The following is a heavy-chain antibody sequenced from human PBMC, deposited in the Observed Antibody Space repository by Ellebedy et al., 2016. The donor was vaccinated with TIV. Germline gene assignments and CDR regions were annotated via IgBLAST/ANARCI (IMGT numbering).Heavy chain of an antibody. CDR2: SSGRGINT. V-gene: IGHV3-23*01. Sequence: GGSLRLSXEASGFTFKSYSMAWVRQAPGKGLEWVSSSGRGINTYYEDSVKGRFTISRDNSKNTLYLQMNSLRAEDTAIYYCAKDPYYGSGYFDLWGRGTLVTVSS. D-gene: IGHD3-16*01. J-gene: IGHJ2*01. CDR3: AKDPYYGSGYFDL. CDR1: GFTFKSYS.